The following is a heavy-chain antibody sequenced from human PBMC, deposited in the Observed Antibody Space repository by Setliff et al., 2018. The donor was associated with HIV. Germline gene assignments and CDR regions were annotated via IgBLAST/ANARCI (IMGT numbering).Heavy chain of an antibody. CDR3: ARSWVQLWFLDY. D-gene: IGHD5-18*01. V-gene: IGHV3-64*01. Sequence: GESLKISCAASGFTFSSYAMHWVRQAPGKGLVYVSAISSNGGSTYYANSVKGRFTISRDNSKNTLYLQMGSLRAEDMAVYYCARSWVQLWFLDYWGQGTLVTVSS. J-gene: IGHJ4*02. CDR2: ISSNGGST. CDR1: GFTFSSYA.